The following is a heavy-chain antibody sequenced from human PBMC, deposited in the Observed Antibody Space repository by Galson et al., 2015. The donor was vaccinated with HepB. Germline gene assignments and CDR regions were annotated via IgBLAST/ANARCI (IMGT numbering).Heavy chain of an antibody. Sequence: SLRLSCAASGFTFSTYSMNWVRQAPGKGLEWVSYISSGSSTIYYADSVKGRFTISRDNAKNSLYLQMNNLRDEDTAVYYCAAGNYGDFDYWGQGTLVTVSS. D-gene: IGHD4-17*01. CDR1: GFTFSTYS. J-gene: IGHJ4*02. CDR2: ISSGSSTI. CDR3: AAGNYGDFDY. V-gene: IGHV3-48*02.